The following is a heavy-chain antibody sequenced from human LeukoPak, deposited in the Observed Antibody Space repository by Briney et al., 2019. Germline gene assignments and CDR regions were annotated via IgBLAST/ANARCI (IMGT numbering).Heavy chain of an antibody. CDR1: GGSIRSYY. D-gene: IGHD6-13*01. J-gene: IGHJ4*02. Sequence: SETLSLTCTVSGGSIRSYYWTWIRQPPGMGLEWIGYIYYSGSTNNNPSLKSRVTILVDTSKNQFSLKLTSVTAADTAVYYCARASSTCLNLDYWGQGTLVTVSS. V-gene: IGHV4-59*01. CDR2: IYYSGST. CDR3: ARASSTCLNLDY.